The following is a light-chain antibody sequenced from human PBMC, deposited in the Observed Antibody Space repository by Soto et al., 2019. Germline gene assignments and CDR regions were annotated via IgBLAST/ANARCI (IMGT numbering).Light chain of an antibody. J-gene: IGKJ4*01. Sequence: DIQRTRSPSPWPAPLGGRVPITGGASQSITTYLNWYQQKPGKAPKLLIYAASSLQSGVPSRFSGSGSETEFTLSISSLQPEDFATYFCQLMYSAPLTFGRGTKVDIK. CDR2: AAS. V-gene: IGKV1-39*01. CDR1: QSITTY. CDR3: QLMYSAPLT.